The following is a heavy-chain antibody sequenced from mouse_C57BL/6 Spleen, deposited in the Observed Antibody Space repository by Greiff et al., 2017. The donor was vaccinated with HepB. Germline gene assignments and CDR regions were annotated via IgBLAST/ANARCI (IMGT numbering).Heavy chain of an antibody. J-gene: IGHJ3*01. Sequence: EVQLQQSGPELVKPGASVKISCKASGYTFTDYYMNWVKQSHGKSLEWIGDINPNNGGTSYNQKFKGKATLTVDKSSSTAYMDLRSLTSEDSAVYYCARSSITTVVSPFAYWGQGTLVTVSA. CDR1: GYTFTDYY. CDR2: INPNNGGT. CDR3: ARSSITTVVSPFAY. V-gene: IGHV1-26*01. D-gene: IGHD1-1*01.